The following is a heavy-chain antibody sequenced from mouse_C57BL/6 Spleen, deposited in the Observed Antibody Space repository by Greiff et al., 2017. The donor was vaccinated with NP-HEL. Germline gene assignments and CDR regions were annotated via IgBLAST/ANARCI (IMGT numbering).Heavy chain of an antibody. D-gene: IGHD1-1*01. CDR2: INYDGSST. CDR3: AKVYGSSYYAMDY. J-gene: IGHJ4*01. V-gene: IGHV5-16*01. Sequence: EVHLVESEGGLVQPGSSMKLSCTASGFTFSDYYMAWVRQVPEKGLEWVANINYDGSSTYYLDSLKSRFIISRDNAKNILYLQMSSLKSEDTATYYCAKVYGSSYYAMDYWGQGTSVTVSS. CDR1: GFTFSDYY.